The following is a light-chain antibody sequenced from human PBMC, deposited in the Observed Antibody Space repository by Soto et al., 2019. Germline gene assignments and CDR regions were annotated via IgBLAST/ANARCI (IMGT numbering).Light chain of an antibody. CDR2: EVS. Sequence: QSVLTQPASVSGSPGQSITISCTGSRSDVGAYNYVSWYRQYPGKAPQVIIYEVSDRPSGISNRFSGSKSGNTASLTISGLQAEDEADYYCSSYASDITHVFGGGTKLTVL. CDR3: SSYASDITHV. V-gene: IGLV2-14*01. CDR1: RSDVGAYNY. J-gene: IGLJ3*02.